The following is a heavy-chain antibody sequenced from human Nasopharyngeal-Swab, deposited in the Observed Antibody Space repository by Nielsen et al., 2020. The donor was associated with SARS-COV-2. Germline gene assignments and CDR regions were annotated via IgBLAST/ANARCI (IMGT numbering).Heavy chain of an antibody. CDR1: GYSFTSYW. CDR3: ARRIAVAGIYDY. V-gene: IGHV5-51*01. D-gene: IGHD6-19*01. CDR2: IYPGDSDT. Sequence: QVSCKGSGYSFTSYWIGWVRQMPGKGLEWMGIIYPGDSDTRYSPSFHGQATISADKSISTASLQWSSLKASDTAMYYCARRIAVAGIYDYGGQGTRVRLL. J-gene: IGHJ4*02.